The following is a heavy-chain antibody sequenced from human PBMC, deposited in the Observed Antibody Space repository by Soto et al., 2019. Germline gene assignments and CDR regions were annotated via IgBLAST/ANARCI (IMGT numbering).Heavy chain of an antibody. D-gene: IGHD2-2*01. V-gene: IGHV4-38-2*01. Sequence: LSLTCAVSGYSISSGNYWAWIRQPPGGGLEWIGSLYHIGSTHYNTSLKSRVTISVDTSKNHFSLELSSVTAADTAIYYCRSSTSCYDESCVDVWGQGTMVTVSS. CDR1: GYSISSGNY. CDR2: LYHIGST. J-gene: IGHJ6*02. CDR3: RSSTSCYDESCVDV.